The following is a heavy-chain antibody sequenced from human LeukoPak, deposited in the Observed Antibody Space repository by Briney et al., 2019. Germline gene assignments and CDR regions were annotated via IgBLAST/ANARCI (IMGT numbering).Heavy chain of an antibody. J-gene: IGHJ5*02. V-gene: IGHV4-30-4*08. D-gene: IGHD4-17*01. CDR2: IYYSGST. CDR3: ARAEVTTNWFDP. CDR1: GGSISSGDYY. Sequence: SETLSLTCTVSGGSISSGDYYWSWIRQPPGKGLEWIGYIYYSGSTYYNPSLKSRVTISVDTSKNQFSLKLSSVTAADTAVYYCARAEVTTNWFDPWVQGTLVTVSS.